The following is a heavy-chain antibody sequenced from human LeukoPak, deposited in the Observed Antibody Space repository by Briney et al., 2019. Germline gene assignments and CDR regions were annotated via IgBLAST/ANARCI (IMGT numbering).Heavy chain of an antibody. J-gene: IGHJ6*03. CDR2: ISSSGDTT. Sequence: GGSLRLSCAASGFTFSSYEMNWVRQAPGKGLEWVSYISSSGDTTYYADSVKGRFTISRDNSKNTLYLQMNSLRAEDTAVYYCAKRRGLELLYYYYMDVWGKGTTVTVSS. CDR1: GFTFSSYE. V-gene: IGHV3-23*01. CDR3: AKRRGLELLYYYYMDV. D-gene: IGHD1-7*01.